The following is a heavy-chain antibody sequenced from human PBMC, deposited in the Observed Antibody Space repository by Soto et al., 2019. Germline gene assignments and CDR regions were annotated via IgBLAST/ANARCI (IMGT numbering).Heavy chain of an antibody. CDR3: ARHSDDKLGHAFDI. J-gene: IGHJ3*02. V-gene: IGHV5-10-1*01. Sequence: GESLNISCKGSGYSFTIYWISWVRQMRGKGLEWIGRIDPSDSYTNYSPSFQGHVTISADKSISTAYMQWSSLKASDNAMYYCARHSDDKLGHAFDIWGQGTMVTVSS. CDR1: GYSFTIYW. CDR2: IDPSDSYT. D-gene: IGHD3-22*01.